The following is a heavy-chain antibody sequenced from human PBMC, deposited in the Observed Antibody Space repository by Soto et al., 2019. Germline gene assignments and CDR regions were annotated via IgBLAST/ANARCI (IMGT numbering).Heavy chain of an antibody. J-gene: IGHJ4*02. V-gene: IGHV3-21*01. CDR2: ISKSDYT. CDR3: AREDSIIIPAVSDF. CDR1: GFAFNNYG. Sequence: TGGSLRLSCTVSGFAFNNYGINWVRQAPGQGLEWISSISKSDYTYYSDSVKGRFTISRDNAKNSVSLQMNTLRVEDTAVYYCAREDSIIIPAVSDFWGRGTLVTVSS. D-gene: IGHD2-2*01.